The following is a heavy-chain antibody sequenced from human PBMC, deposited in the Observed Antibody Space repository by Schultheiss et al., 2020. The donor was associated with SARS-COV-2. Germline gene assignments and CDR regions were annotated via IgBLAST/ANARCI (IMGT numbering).Heavy chain of an antibody. D-gene: IGHD5-18*01. CDR1: GFTFSSYS. CDR3: ARDLGSWIQLWAPDY. Sequence: GGSLRLSCAASGFTFSSYSMNWVRQAPGKGLEWVSAISGSGGSTYYADSVKGRFTISRDNSKNTLYLQMNSLRAEDTAVYYCARDLGSWIQLWAPDYWGQGTLVTVSS. CDR2: ISGSGGST. V-gene: IGHV3-23*01. J-gene: IGHJ4*02.